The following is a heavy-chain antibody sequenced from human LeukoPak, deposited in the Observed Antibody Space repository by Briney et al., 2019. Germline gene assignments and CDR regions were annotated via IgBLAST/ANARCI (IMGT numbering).Heavy chain of an antibody. CDR3: ARGIHGSSSWYGRGRDDAFDI. CDR2: IYYSGST. CDR1: GGSISSYY. D-gene: IGHD6-13*01. Sequence: SETLSLTCTVSGGSISSYYWSWIRQPPGQGLEWIGYIYYSGSTNYNPSLKSRVTISVDTSKNQFSLKLSSVTAADTAVYYCARGIHGSSSWYGRGRDDAFDIWGQGTMVTVSS. J-gene: IGHJ3*02. V-gene: IGHV4-59*01.